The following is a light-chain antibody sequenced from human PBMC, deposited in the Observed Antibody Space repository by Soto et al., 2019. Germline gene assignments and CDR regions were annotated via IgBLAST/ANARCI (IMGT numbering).Light chain of an antibody. Sequence: EVVMTQSPATLSVSPGERVTFSCRASQSVTTNLAWYQHKPGQSPRLLISDASTGASGILPRFSGSGSGTEFTLTIDRLQSADFAVYYCQQYDRWPVTFGGGTKVEIK. CDR1: QSVTTN. J-gene: IGKJ4*01. CDR2: DAS. V-gene: IGKV3-15*01. CDR3: QQYDRWPVT.